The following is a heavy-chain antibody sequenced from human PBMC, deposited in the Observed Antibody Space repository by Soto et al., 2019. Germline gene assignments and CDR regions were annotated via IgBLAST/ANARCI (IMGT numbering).Heavy chain of an antibody. CDR3: AKDRWAVVVPAAAPAPTYFDY. D-gene: IGHD2-2*01. J-gene: IGHJ4*02. CDR1: GFTFSSYA. Sequence: GGSLRLSCAASGFTFSSYAMSWVRQAPGKGLEWVSAISGSGGSTYYADSVKGRFTISRDNSKNTLYLQMNSLRAEDTAVYYCAKDRWAVVVPAAAPAPTYFDYWGQGTLVTVSS. CDR2: ISGSGGST. V-gene: IGHV3-23*01.